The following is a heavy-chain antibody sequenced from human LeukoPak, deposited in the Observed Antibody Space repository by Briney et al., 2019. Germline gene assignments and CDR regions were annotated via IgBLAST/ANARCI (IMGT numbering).Heavy chain of an antibody. CDR2: IHFGGTT. V-gene: IGHV4-4*07. Sequence: PSETLSLTCTVSGGSISPYYWTWIRQSAGKGLEFMGRIHFGGTTNYNPSLMSRITLSVDTSKSQVSLKLSSVTAADTAVYYCARDSPDGYTSGHHFYYMDVWGNGTTVTVSS. J-gene: IGHJ6*03. CDR3: ARDSPDGYTSGHHFYYMDV. CDR1: GGSISPYY. D-gene: IGHD5-18*01.